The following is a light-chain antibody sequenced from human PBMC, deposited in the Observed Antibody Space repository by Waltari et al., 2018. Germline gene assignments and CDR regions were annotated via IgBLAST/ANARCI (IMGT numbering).Light chain of an antibody. CDR1: QSVSIY. CDR2: DAS. V-gene: IGKV3-11*01. J-gene: IGKJ4*01. Sequence: EIVLTQSPATLSLSPGERATLSCTASQSVSIYLAWYQQKPGQATRLLIYDASDSATGIRARFRGRGSGTDFTLTINCLGPVDFAGYYCQQRIEWPRTFGGGIRVEIK. CDR3: QQRIEWPRT.